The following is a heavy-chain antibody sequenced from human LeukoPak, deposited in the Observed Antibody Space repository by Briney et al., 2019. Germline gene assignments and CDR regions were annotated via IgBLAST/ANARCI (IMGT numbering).Heavy chain of an antibody. CDR3: ARGVRGIMLTFAGLIDY. J-gene: IGHJ4*02. CDR1: VDTFTKYF. V-gene: IGHV1-46*01. D-gene: IGHD3-16*01. Sequence: ASVRVFCEASVDTFTKYFIHWARQAPGQGLECVGKINPNSGTTKYAQKFRGRVTMPRDTSTSTVYVELSSLTSDDTAVYYCARGVRGIMLTFAGLIDYWGQGTLVTVSS. CDR2: INPNSGTT.